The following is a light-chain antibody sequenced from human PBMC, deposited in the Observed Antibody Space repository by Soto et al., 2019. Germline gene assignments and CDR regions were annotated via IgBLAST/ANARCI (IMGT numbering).Light chain of an antibody. V-gene: IGLV2-14*01. J-gene: IGLJ2*01. CDR2: DVT. CDR1: SSDVGAYDF. Sequence: QSALTQPASVSGSPGQSITISCTGTSSDVGAYDFVSWYQHYPGKAPKLVTFDVTHLPPGISDRFSGSKSANTASLTISGLQAEDAAFYYCSSYTTRSTLVFGGGTKLTV. CDR3: SSYTTRSTLV.